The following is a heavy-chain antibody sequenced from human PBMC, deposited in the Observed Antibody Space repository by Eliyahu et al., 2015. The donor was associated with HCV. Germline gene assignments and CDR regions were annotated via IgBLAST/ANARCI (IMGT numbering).Heavy chain of an antibody. V-gene: IGHV3-66*02. J-gene: IGHJ4*02. CDR1: GFASSSNY. CDR3: ARLEMATIFIDY. D-gene: IGHD5-24*01. Sequence: EVQLVESGGGLVQPGGSLRLXCAASGFASSSNYMSWVRQAARGKGVEWVSVIYSGGSTYYADSVKGRFTISRDNSKNTLYLQMNSLRAEDTAVYYCARLEMATIFIDYWGQGTLVTVSS. CDR2: IYSGGST.